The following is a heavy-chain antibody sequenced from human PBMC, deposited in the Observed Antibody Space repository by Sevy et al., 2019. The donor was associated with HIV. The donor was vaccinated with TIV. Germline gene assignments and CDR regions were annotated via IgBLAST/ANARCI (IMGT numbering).Heavy chain of an antibody. D-gene: IGHD7-27*01. CDR3: ARGKEFTEDTIWGYGFDV. CDR1: GGTFSNYT. Sequence: ASVKVSCEAPGGTFSNYTISWVRQAPGQGLEWMGGFIPMFGLAKYTEKFQDRITINAEESATTAKMELTSLRSEDAAVYYCARGKEFTEDTIWGYGFDVWGPGTTVTVSS. V-gene: IGHV1-69*13. J-gene: IGHJ6*02. CDR2: FIPMFGLA.